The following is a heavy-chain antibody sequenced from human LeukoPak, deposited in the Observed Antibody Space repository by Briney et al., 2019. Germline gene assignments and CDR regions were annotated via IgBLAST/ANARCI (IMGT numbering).Heavy chain of an antibody. V-gene: IGHV3-7*01. J-gene: IGHJ4*02. Sequence: PGGSLRLSCAASGFTFSSYWMSWVRQAPGKGLEWVANIKQDGSEKYYVDSVKGRFTISRDNAKNSLYLQMNSLRAEDTAVYYCTPIMGSSGYYGPSDYWGQGTLVTVSS. CDR2: IKQDGSEK. CDR3: TPIMGSSGYYGPSDY. CDR1: GFTFSSYW. D-gene: IGHD3-22*01.